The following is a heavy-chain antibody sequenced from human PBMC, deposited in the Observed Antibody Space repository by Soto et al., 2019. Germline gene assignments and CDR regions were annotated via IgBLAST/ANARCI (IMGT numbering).Heavy chain of an antibody. J-gene: IGHJ6*03. CDR3: ARVKPRIAYRDYSMYV. CDR1: GFNFDDFA. CDR2: IRGNGETP. D-gene: IGHD3-16*01. V-gene: IGHV3-9*01. Sequence: EVVLVESGGGLVQPGGSLRLSCVASGFNFDDFAMHWVRQAPGKGLQWVSGIRGNGETPAYGDSVKGRFIISRDNARNSLYLQMNSLRPEDTAVYFCARVKPRIAYRDYSMYVWGKGTTVTVS.